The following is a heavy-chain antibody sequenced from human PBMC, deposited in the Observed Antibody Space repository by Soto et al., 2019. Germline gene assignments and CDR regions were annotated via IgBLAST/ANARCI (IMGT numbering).Heavy chain of an antibody. V-gene: IGHV4-34*01. Sequence: QVQLQQWGAGLLKPSETLSLTCAVYGGSFSGYYWSWIRQPPGKGLEWIGEINLSGSTNYNPSLKNRVTISVDTSKNQFALKLSSVTAADTAVYYCARGRKGDYGGWFDPWGQGTLVTVSS. CDR3: ARGRKGDYGGWFDP. CDR2: INLSGST. D-gene: IGHD4-17*01. CDR1: GGSFSGYY. J-gene: IGHJ5*02.